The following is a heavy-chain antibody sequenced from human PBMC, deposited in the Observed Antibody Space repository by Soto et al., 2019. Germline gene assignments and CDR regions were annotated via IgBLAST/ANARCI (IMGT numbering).Heavy chain of an antibody. J-gene: IGHJ6*02. CDR3: AKGWYSNYYYYYGMDV. CDR1: GFTFSSYG. CDR2: ISHDGSNK. Sequence: QVQLVESGGGVVQPGRSLRLSCAASGFTFSSYGMHWVRQAPGKGLEWVAVISHDGSNKYYADSVKGRFTISRDNSKNTLYLQMNSLRAEDTAVYYCAKGWYSNYYYYYGMDVWGQGTTVTVSS. D-gene: IGHD4-4*01. V-gene: IGHV3-30*18.